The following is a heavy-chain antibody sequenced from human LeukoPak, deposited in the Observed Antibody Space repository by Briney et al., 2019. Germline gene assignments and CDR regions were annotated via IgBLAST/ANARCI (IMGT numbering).Heavy chain of an antibody. CDR1: GFPFSGDW. D-gene: IGHD6-6*01. CDR3: AKASAGYSSSF. CDR2: IN. V-gene: IGHV3-23*05. J-gene: IGHJ4*02. Sequence: QSGGSLRLSCAASGFPFSGDWMTWVRQAPGKGLVWVSRINTDSVKGRFTISRDNSKNTLYLQMNSLRAEDTAVYYCAKASAGYSSSFWGQGTLVTVSS.